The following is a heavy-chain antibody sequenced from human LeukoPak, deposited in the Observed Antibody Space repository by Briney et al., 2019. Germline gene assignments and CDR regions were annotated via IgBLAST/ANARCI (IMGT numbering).Heavy chain of an antibody. J-gene: IGHJ4*02. V-gene: IGHV3-23*01. D-gene: IGHD6-19*01. CDR1: GLTFSSYA. CDR3: AKRAMTYSSAVPRHFDY. Sequence: AGGSLRLSCAASGLTFSSYAMSGVRQAPGKGLEWVSAISGSGGSTYYADSVKGRFTISRDNSKNTLYLQMNSLRAEDTAVYYCAKRAMTYSSAVPRHFDYWGQGTLVTVSS. CDR2: ISGSGGST.